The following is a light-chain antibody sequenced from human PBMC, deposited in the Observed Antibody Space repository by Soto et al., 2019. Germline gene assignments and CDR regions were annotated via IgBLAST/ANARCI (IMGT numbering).Light chain of an antibody. Sequence: VLTQSQATLSLSPGERATLSCRASQSVGSFLAWFQHKPGQAPRLLIYDASNRATGIPARFSGSGSGTDFTLTISSLEPEDFAVYYCHQRNNWPYTFGQGTKLEIK. CDR2: DAS. J-gene: IGKJ2*01. CDR1: QSVGSF. CDR3: HQRNNWPYT. V-gene: IGKV3-11*01.